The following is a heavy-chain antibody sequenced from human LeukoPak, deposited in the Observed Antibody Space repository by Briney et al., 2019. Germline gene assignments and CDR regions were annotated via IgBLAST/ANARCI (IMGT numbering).Heavy chain of an antibody. D-gene: IGHD6-13*01. V-gene: IGHV1-8*01. CDR3: ARDPHSVGDY. CDR2: MNPNSGNT. CDR1: GYTFTSYD. Sequence: ASVKVSCKASGYTFTSYDINWVRQATGQGLEWMGWMNPNSGNTGYAQKFQGRVTMTRDTSTSTVYMELSSLRSEDTVVYYCARDPHSVGDYWGQGTLVTVSS. J-gene: IGHJ4*02.